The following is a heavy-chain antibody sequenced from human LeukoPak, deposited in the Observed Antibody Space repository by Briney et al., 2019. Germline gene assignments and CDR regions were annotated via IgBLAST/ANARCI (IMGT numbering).Heavy chain of an antibody. J-gene: IGHJ4*02. D-gene: IGHD2-2*01. V-gene: IGHV4-39*01. CDR1: GDSIRSSSYY. CDR2: IYYTGST. Sequence: PSETLSLTCTVSGDSIRSSSYYWGWLRQPPGKGLEWIGSIYYTGSTYYNPSLKSRVTISVDTSKNQFSLKLTPVTAADTAVYYCATQYADYWGQGTLVTVSS. CDR3: ATQYADY.